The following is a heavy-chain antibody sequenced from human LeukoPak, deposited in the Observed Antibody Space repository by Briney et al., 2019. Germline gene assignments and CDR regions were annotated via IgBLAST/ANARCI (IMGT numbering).Heavy chain of an antibody. CDR2: TIPIFDTP. V-gene: IGHV1-69*06. CDR1: GGTFSNYP. CDR3: ARDHYYYYMDV. J-gene: IGHJ6*03. Sequence: SVKVSCKASGGTFSNYPISWVRQAPGQGLEWMGGTIPIFDTPNYAQKFQGRVTITADKSTSTAYMELSSLRSEDTAVYYCARDHYYYYMDVWGKGTTVTVSS.